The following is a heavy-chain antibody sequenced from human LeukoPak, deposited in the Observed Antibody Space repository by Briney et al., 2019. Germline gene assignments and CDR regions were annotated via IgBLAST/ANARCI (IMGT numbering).Heavy chain of an antibody. Sequence: GGSLRLSCAASGFTFSNAWMSWVRQAPGKGLEWVGRIKSKTDGGTTDYAAPVKGRFTISRDDSKNTLYLQMNSLKTEDTAVYYCTTLSGYDYYVSYYYYYMDVWGKGATVTVSS. V-gene: IGHV3-15*01. D-gene: IGHD5-12*01. CDR3: TTLSGYDYYVSYYYYYMDV. J-gene: IGHJ6*03. CDR2: IKSKTDGGTT. CDR1: GFTFSNAW.